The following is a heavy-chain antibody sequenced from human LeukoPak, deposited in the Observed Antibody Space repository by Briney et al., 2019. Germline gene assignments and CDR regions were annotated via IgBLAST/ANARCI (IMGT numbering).Heavy chain of an antibody. CDR2: MSGGGGST. Sequence: GGSLRLSCAASGFTFSSYGVSWVRQAPGKGLEWVSVMSGGGGSTYDADSVKGRFTISRDNSKNTLYLQMDSLRADDTAVYYCARYSGSYYYPPAWDLWGQGTLVTVSS. J-gene: IGHJ4*02. V-gene: IGHV3-23*01. D-gene: IGHD1-26*01. CDR3: ARYSGSYYYPPAWDL. CDR1: GFTFSSYG.